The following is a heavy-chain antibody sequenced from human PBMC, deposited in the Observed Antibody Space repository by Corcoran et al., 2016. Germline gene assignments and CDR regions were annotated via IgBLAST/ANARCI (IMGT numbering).Heavy chain of an antibody. CDR2: INPNSGGT. D-gene: IGHD6-6*01. CDR3: ARDLNSSSYTYSYGMDV. J-gene: IGHJ6*02. Sequence: QVQLVQSGAEVKKPGASVKVSCKASGYTFTGYYMDWVRQAPGQGLEWMGWINPNSGGTNYAQKFQGRVTMTRDTFISKDYMELSRLRSDDTAVYYCARDLNSSSYTYSYGMDVWGQGTTVTVSS. CDR1: GYTFTGYY. V-gene: IGHV1-2*02.